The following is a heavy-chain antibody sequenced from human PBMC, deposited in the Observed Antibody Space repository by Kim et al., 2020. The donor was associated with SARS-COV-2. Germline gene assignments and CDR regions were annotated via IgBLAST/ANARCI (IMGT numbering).Heavy chain of an antibody. V-gene: IGHV3-23*01. Sequence: GGSLRRSCAVSGFTFGSYGMSWVRQAPGKGLEWVSRIIASGGSTSYADAVKGRFTISRDNSKNTVYLQMSRLRVEDTAVYYCVTFSGASDWGHGTLVAVS. D-gene: IGHD3-10*01. CDR3: VTFSGASD. J-gene: IGHJ4*01. CDR1: GFTFGSYG. CDR2: IIASGGST.